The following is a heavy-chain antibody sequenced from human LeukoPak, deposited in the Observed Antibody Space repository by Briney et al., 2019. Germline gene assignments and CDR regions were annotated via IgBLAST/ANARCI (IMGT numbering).Heavy chain of an antibody. CDR2: ISYDGSNK. CDR1: GFTFSSYG. V-gene: IGHV3-30*18. J-gene: IGHJ4*02. Sequence: GGSLRLSCAASGFTFSSYGMHWVRQAPGKGLEWVAVISYDGSNKYYADSVKGRFTISRDNSKNTPYLQMNSLRAEDTAVYYCAKDLNGPGDYWGQGTLVTVSS. CDR3: AKDLNGPGDY.